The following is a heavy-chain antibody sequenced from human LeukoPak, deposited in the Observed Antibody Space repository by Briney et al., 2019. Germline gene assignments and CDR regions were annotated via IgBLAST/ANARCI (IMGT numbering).Heavy chain of an antibody. Sequence: KPSETLSLTCAVYGGSFSGYYWSWIRQPPGKGLEWIGEINHSGSTNYNPSLKSRVTISVDTSKNQFSLKLSSVTAADTAVYYCAREARLRRFDYWGQGTLVTVSS. D-gene: IGHD1-1*01. V-gene: IGHV4-34*01. J-gene: IGHJ4*02. CDR2: INHSGST. CDR3: AREARLRRFDY. CDR1: GGSFSGYY.